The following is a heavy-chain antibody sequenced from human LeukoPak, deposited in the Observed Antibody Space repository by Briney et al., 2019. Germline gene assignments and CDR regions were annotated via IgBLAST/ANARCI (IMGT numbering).Heavy chain of an antibody. D-gene: IGHD1-26*01. Sequence: ASVKGSCKASGYTFTSYDINWVRQATGQGLEWMGWMNPNSGNTGYAQKFQGRVTMTRNTSISTAYMELSSLRSEDTAVYYCARDNGRGGATAFDIWGQGTMVTVSS. V-gene: IGHV1-8*01. CDR2: MNPNSGNT. CDR1: GYTFTSYD. J-gene: IGHJ3*02. CDR3: ARDNGRGGATAFDI.